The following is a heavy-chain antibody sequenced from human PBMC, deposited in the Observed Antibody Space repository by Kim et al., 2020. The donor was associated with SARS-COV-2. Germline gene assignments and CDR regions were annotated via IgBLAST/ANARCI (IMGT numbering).Heavy chain of an antibody. D-gene: IGHD1-20*01. CDR3: ATWYNWKFGV. CDR2: INNDGSIT. V-gene: IGHV3-74*01. Sequence: GGSLRLSCAASGFTFSSYWMHWVRQAPGKGLVWVSRINNDGSITNYADSVRGRFTISRDNAKNTLYLQMNSLRAEDTAVYYCATWYNWKFGVWGQGTTVTVSS. CDR1: GFTFSSYW. J-gene: IGHJ6*02.